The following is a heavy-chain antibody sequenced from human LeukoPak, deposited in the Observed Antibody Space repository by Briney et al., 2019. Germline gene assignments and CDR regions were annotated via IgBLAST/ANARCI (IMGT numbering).Heavy chain of an antibody. D-gene: IGHD5-18*01. CDR2: IIPIFGTA. V-gene: IGHV1-69*13. J-gene: IGHJ4*02. CDR3: ARAARRGSIQLWPDY. CDR1: GGTFISYA. Sequence: ASVKVSCKASGGTFISYAISWVRQAPGQGLEWMGGIIPIFGTANYAQKFQGRVTITADESTSTAYMELSSLRSEDTAVYYCARAARRGSIQLWPDYWGQGTLVTVSS.